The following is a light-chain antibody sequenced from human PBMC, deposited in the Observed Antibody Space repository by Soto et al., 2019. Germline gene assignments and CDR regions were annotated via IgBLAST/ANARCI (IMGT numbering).Light chain of an antibody. J-gene: IGKJ5*01. CDR3: QQRSNWPTIT. CDR2: DAS. V-gene: IGKV3-11*01. Sequence: EIVLTQSPATLSLSPGERATLCCRASQSVSSYLAWYQQKPCQAHRLLIYDASNRATGIPARFSGSGSGTDFTPTISSLEPEDFAVYYCQQRSNWPTITFGQGTRVEIK. CDR1: QSVSSY.